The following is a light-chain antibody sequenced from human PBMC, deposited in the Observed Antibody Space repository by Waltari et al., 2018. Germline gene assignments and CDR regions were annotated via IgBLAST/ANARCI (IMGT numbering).Light chain of an antibody. CDR2: DVA. CDR3: MQAINLYT. CDR1: QDLMYDDGKTY. J-gene: IGKJ2*01. Sequence: VMTQTPLSLSVTPGQPASSHSKSSQDLMYDDGKTYLFWYLQKPCQSPQPLMYDVASRFSGVPERFSGSGSGTDFTLTISRVEPEDVGVYYCMQAINLYTFGQVTKLEI. V-gene: IGKV2-29*02.